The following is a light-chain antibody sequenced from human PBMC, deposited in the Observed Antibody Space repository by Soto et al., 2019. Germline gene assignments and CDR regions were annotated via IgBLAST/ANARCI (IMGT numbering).Light chain of an antibody. CDR3: QQYGCYPGIT. Sequence: MVLTQSPGTLSLSAGARASLSFRASQSVSSSYLAWYQQKPSMAPRLLIYGASSRATGIPDRSSGSGSGTYFTITISRLEPDDFGVYYCQQYGCYPGITFGPGTKVDIK. J-gene: IGKJ3*01. CDR2: GAS. V-gene: IGKV3-20*01. CDR1: QSVSSSY.